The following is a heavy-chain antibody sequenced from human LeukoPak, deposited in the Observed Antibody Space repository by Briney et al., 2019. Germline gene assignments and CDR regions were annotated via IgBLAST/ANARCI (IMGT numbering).Heavy chain of an antibody. J-gene: IGHJ5*02. CDR1: GYTFTSYD. CDR2: MNPNSGNT. Sequence: ASGKVSCKASGYTFTSYDINWVRQASGQGLEWMGWMNPNSGNTASAQKFQGRVTMTTNTSISTAYMELTGLRSEDTAMYFCARKGLLGSGKPWFDPWGQGTLVTVSS. V-gene: IGHV1-8*01. CDR3: ARKGLLGSGKPWFDP. D-gene: IGHD2-15*01.